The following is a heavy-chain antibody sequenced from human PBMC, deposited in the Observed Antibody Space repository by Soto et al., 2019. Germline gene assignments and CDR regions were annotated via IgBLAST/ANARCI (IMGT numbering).Heavy chain of an antibody. CDR2: IIPIFGTV. CDR3: ARNYYDFWSGYYDYYYYYGMDV. J-gene: IGHJ6*02. Sequence: SVKVYCKASGGTFSRYAISWVRPAPGQGLEWMGGIIPIFGTVNYAQKFQGRVTITADKSTSTAYMELSSLRSEDTAVYYCARNYYDFWSGYYDYYYYYGMDVWGQGTTVTVSS. CDR1: GGTFSRYA. D-gene: IGHD3-3*01. V-gene: IGHV1-69*06.